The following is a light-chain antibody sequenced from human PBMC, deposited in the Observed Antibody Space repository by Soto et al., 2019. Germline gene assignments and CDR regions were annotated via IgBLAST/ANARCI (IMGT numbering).Light chain of an antibody. J-gene: IGLJ2*01. CDR1: SSDIGGYNY. Sequence: QSALTQPASVSGSPGQSITISCTGTSSDIGGYNYVSWYQQHPGKAPKLMIYEVVNRPSGLSYRFSGSKSGNTASLTISGLQAEDEADYYFSSYTSSSTVVFGGGTKVTVL. V-gene: IGLV2-14*01. CDR3: SSYTSSSTVV. CDR2: EVV.